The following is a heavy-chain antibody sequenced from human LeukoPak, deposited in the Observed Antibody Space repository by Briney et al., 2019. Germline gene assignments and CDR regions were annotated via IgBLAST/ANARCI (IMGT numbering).Heavy chain of an antibody. CDR2: ISSSGSTI. V-gene: IGHV3-11*01. J-gene: IGHJ6*02. Sequence: GGSLRLSCAASGFTFSDYYMSWIRQAPGKGLEWVSYISSSGSTIYYADSVKGRFTISRDNAKNSLYLQMNSLRAEDTAVYYSARSTHYYYYGMDVWGQGTTVTVSS. CDR1: GFTFSDYY. CDR3: ARSTHYYYYGMDV.